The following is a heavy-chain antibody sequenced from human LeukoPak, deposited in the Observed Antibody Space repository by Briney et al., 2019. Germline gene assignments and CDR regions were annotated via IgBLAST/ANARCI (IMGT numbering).Heavy chain of an antibody. J-gene: IGHJ5*02. V-gene: IGHV4-59*08. CDR2: ISYSGIT. CDR3: AGDIAAVNIPGSRLDP. CDR1: GGSISSDF. Sequence: SETLSLTCTVSGGSISSDFWRWIRQPPGKGLEWIGYISYSGITNYNPSLKSRVTISVHTSKNQFSLRLRSVTAADTAVYFCAGDIAAVNIPGSRLDPWGQGTLVTVSS. D-gene: IGHD6-13*01.